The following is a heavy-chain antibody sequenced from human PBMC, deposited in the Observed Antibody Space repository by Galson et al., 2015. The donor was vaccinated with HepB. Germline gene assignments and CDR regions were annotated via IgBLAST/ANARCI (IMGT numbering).Heavy chain of an antibody. CDR2: ISGSGDNT. CDR3: AKDLPLGGGHGLGGYFDY. V-gene: IGHV3-23*01. Sequence: SLRLSCAASGFTLRSYAMSWVRKAPGKGLEWVSAISGSGDNTYYADSVKGRFTISRDNSKKTMYLQMNSLRAEDTAIYYCAKDLPLGGGHGLGGYFDYWGQGTLVTVSS. J-gene: IGHJ4*02. D-gene: IGHD3-10*01. CDR1: GFTLRSYA.